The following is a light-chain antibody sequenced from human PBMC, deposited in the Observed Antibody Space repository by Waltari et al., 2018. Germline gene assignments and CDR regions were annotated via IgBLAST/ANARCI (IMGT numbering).Light chain of an antibody. CDR1: SNDIGSYNF. J-gene: IGLJ2*01. CDR3: FSYAGSNSFA. CDR2: DVS. V-gene: IGLV2-23*02. Sequence: QSALTQPASVSGSPGQSITVSCIGTSNDIGSYNFVSWFQQHPGRAPKLMIYDVSERPLGVSNRFSGSKSGNTASLTISGRQAEDEADYYCFSYAGSNSFAFGGGTRVTVL.